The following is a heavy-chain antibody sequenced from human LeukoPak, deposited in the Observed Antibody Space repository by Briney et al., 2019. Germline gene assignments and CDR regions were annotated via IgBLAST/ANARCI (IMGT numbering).Heavy chain of an antibody. D-gene: IGHD6-13*01. J-gene: IGHJ4*02. CDR1: GYTFTSYY. CDR2: INPSGGST. V-gene: IGHV1-46*01. CDR3: ARDLPYSSSWESIDY. Sequence: ASVKVSCKASGYTFTSYYMHWVRQAPGQGLEWMGIINPSGGSTSYAQKFQGRVTMTRDMSTSTVYMELSSLRSEDTGVYYCARDLPYSSSWESIDYWGQGTLVTVSS.